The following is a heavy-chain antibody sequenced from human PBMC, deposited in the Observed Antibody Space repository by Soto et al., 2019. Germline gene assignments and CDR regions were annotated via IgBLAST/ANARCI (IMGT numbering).Heavy chain of an antibody. J-gene: IGHJ3*02. CDR3: ARDFGRHYGDPLGRAFDI. V-gene: IGHV1-69*10. Sequence: SVKVSCKASGGTFSSYTISWVRQAPGQGLEWMGGIIPILGIANYAQKFQGRVTITADKSTSTAYMELSSLRSEDTAVYYCARDFGRHYGDPLGRAFDIWGQGTMVTVSS. CDR1: GGTFSSYT. D-gene: IGHD4-17*01. CDR2: IIPILGIA.